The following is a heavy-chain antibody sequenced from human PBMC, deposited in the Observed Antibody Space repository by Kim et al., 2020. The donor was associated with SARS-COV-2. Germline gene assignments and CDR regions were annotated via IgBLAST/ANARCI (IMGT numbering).Heavy chain of an antibody. CDR2: IIPILGIA. J-gene: IGHJ2*01. CDR1: GGTFSSYA. V-gene: IGHV1-69*04. D-gene: IGHD4-17*01. Sequence: SVKVSCKASGGTFSSYAISWVRQAPGQGLEWMGRIIPILGIANYAQKFQGRVTITADKSTSTAYMELSSLRSEDTAVYYCARDWDNYGNWYFDLWGRGTLVTVSS. CDR3: ARDWDNYGNWYFDL.